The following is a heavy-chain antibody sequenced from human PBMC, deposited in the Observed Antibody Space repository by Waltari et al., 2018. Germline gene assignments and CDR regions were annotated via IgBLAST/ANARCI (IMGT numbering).Heavy chain of an antibody. D-gene: IGHD2-8*01. Sequence: EVQLVESGGGLVQPGGSLRLSCAASGFTFSSHSMTWVRQAPGKGLEWVSYISSSSSTIYYADSVKGRFTISRDNAKNSLYLQMNSLRAEDTAVYYCARDKWDAFDIWGQGTMVTVSS. V-gene: IGHV3-48*04. J-gene: IGHJ3*02. CDR3: ARDKWDAFDI. CDR1: GFTFSSHS. CDR2: ISSSSSTI.